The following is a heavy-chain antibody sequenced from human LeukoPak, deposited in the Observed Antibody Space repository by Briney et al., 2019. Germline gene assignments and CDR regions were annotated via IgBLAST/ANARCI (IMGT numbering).Heavy chain of an antibody. V-gene: IGHV4-61*02. CDR3: ARSPQLLWFDP. CDR2: IYTSGST. Sequence: PSQTLSLTCTVSGGSISSGSYYWSWIRQPAGKGLEWIGRIYTSGSTNYIPSLKSRVTISVDTSKNQFSLKLSSVTAADTAVYYCARSPQLLWFDPWGQGTLVTVSS. CDR1: GGSISSGSYY. J-gene: IGHJ5*02. D-gene: IGHD6-6*01.